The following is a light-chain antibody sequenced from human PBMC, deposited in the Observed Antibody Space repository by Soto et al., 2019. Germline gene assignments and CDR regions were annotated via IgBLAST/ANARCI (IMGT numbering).Light chain of an antibody. V-gene: IGLV2-14*01. J-gene: IGLJ3*02. CDR3: SSYASGSTFLM. CDR2: DVS. CDR1: SSDVGGYNY. Sequence: QSVLTQPASVSGSPGQSITISCTGTSSDVGGYNYVSWYQQHPGKAPKLMIYDVSNRPSGVSNRFSGSKSGNTASLTISGLQAEDEADYYCSSYASGSTFLMFGGGTQPTVL.